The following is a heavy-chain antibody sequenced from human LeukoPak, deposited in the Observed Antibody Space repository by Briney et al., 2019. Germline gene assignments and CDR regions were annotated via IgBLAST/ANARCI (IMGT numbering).Heavy chain of an antibody. Sequence: AAVKVSCKASGYTFTSYDINWVRQATGQGLEWMGWMNPNSGNTGYAQKFQGRVTMTRNTSISTAYMELSSLRSEDTAVYYCARSGHYGGNSLARFDPWGQGTLVTVSS. D-gene: IGHD4-23*01. J-gene: IGHJ5*02. CDR3: ARSGHYGGNSLARFDP. V-gene: IGHV1-8*01. CDR1: GYTFTSYD. CDR2: MNPNSGNT.